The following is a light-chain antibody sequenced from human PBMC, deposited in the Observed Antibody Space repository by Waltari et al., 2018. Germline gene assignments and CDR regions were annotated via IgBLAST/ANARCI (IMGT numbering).Light chain of an antibody. CDR1: QTVRTTY. J-gene: IGKJ4*01. CDR3: QQYDISPLT. CDR2: DTS. Sequence: EIVLTQSPGTLSLSPGERATLSCRASQTVRTTYLAWYQQKPGQAPTLLIYDTSSRATGIPDRFSGSGSGTAFSLTISSLEPEDFAVYYCQQYDISPLTFGGGTKVETK. V-gene: IGKV3-20*01.